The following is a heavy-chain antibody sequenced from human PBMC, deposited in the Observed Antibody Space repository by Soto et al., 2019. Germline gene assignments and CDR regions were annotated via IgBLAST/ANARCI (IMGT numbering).Heavy chain of an antibody. D-gene: IGHD3-22*01. CDR2: IRSKAYGGTT. V-gene: IGHV3-49*03. J-gene: IGHJ4*02. Sequence: GGSLRLSCTASGFTFGDYAMSWFRQAPGKGLEWVGFIRSKAYGGTTEYAASVKGRFTISRDDSKSIAYLQMNSLKTEDTAVYYCTRARDYYDSSGYYALFDYWGQGTLVTVSS. CDR1: GFTFGDYA. CDR3: TRARDYYDSSGYYALFDY.